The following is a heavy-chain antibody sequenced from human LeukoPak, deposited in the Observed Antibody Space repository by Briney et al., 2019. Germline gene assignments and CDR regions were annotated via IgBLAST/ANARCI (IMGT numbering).Heavy chain of an antibody. CDR2: IYYTGAT. J-gene: IGHJ6*03. CDR3: ARVRGYSDYYYYMDV. V-gene: IGHV4-39*07. CDR1: GASISSSDYY. Sequence: SETLSLTCTVSGASISSSDYYWGWIRQPPGKGLEWIGNIYYTGATYYNPSLQSRVIISLDMSKNQFSPKVTSVTAADTAVYYCARVRGYSDYYYYMDVWGKGTTVTVSS. D-gene: IGHD5-18*01.